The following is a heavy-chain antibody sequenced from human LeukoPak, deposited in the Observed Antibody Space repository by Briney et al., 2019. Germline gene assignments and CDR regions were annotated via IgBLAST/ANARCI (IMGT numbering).Heavy chain of an antibody. V-gene: IGHV3-7*01. D-gene: IGHD2-15*01. J-gene: IGHJ6*03. CDR2: IIQDGSEK. CDR3: ARATGDYCSGANCYLYHYYYYYMDV. Sequence: GGSLRLSCAASGFSFSNYWMSWVRQAPGKGLEWVANIIQDGSEKYYVDSVKGRFTISRDKNSLYLEMSSLRAEDTALYYCARATGDYCSGANCYLYHYYYYYMDVWGKGTTVTVSS. CDR1: GFSFSNYW.